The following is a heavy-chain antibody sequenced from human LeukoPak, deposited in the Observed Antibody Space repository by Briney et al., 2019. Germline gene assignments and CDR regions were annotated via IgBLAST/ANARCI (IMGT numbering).Heavy chain of an antibody. J-gene: IGHJ6*03. Sequence: GASVKVSCKASGYTFTSYYMHWVRQAPGQGLEWMGIINPSGGSTSYAQKFQGRVTMTRDTSTSTVYMELSSLRSEDTAVYYCARGVVYDFWSGYSQGNPYYMDVWGKGTTVTVSS. D-gene: IGHD3-3*01. V-gene: IGHV1-46*01. CDR3: ARGVVYDFWSGYSQGNPYYMDV. CDR1: GYTFTSYY. CDR2: INPSGGST.